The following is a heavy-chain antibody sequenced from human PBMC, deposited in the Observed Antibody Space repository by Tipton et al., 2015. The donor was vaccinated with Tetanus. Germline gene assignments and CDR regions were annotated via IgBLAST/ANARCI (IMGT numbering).Heavy chain of an antibody. CDR2: ISYGAISK. J-gene: IGHJ4*02. D-gene: IGHD7-27*01. Sequence: SLRLSCEASGFAFKTYPMHWVRQAPGKGLEWLATISYGAISKYYEDSVKGRFTISRDDANNKLFLQMNNLTPEDTAVYHCARMVNWGRYLDHWGQGTLVTVSS. V-gene: IGHV3-30-3*01. CDR1: GFAFKTYP. CDR3: ARMVNWGRYLDH.